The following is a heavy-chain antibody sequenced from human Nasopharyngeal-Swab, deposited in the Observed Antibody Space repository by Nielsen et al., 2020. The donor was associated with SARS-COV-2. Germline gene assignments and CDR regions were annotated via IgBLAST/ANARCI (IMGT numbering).Heavy chain of an antibody. CDR2: ISTSGRTT. Sequence: GGSLRLSCAASGFTFSDYYMAWVRQAPGKGLEWLSYISTSGRTTDSADSVKGRFTISRDNANNLLYLQMNSLRAEDTAVYYCARDQWFSYYDRYAVGYYYYGMDVWGQGTTVTVSS. J-gene: IGHJ6*02. CDR3: ARDQWFSYYDRYAVGYYYYGMDV. D-gene: IGHD3-22*01. V-gene: IGHV3-11*04. CDR1: GFTFSDYY.